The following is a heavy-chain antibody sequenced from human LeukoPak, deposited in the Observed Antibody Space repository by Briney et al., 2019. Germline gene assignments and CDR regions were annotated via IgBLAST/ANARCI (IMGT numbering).Heavy chain of an antibody. CDR3: ARESTYNYAYAPDY. V-gene: IGHV3-7*01. D-gene: IGHD5-18*01. Sequence: GGSLRLSCAASGFTFSSYWMSWVRQAPGKGLEWVANMKQDGSETYYVDTVKGRFTISRDNAKNSLYLQINSLRAEDTAVYYCARESTYNYAYAPDYWGQGILVTVSS. CDR2: MKQDGSET. J-gene: IGHJ4*02. CDR1: GFTFSSYW.